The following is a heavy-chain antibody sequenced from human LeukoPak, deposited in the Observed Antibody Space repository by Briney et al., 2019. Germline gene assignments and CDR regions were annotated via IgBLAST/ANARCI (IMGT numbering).Heavy chain of an antibody. Sequence: PGGSLRLSCAASGFTFSSYAMHWVRQAPGKGLEWVAVISHDGSNKYYADSVKGRFTISRDNFKNTLYLQMNSLRAEDTAVYYCARDDYGDYILDYWGQGTLVTVSS. CDR1: GFTFSSYA. CDR2: ISHDGSNK. D-gene: IGHD4-17*01. J-gene: IGHJ4*02. V-gene: IGHV3-30-3*01. CDR3: ARDDYGDYILDY.